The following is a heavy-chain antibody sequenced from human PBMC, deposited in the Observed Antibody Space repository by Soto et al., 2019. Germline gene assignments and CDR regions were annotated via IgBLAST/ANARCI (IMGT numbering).Heavy chain of an antibody. J-gene: IGHJ4*02. CDR2: IYYSGST. D-gene: IGHD6-13*01. V-gene: IGHV4-30-4*08. Sequence: SETLSLTCTVSGGSVGSGSYYWSWIRQPPGKGLEWIGYIYYSGSTYYNPSLKSRVTISVDTSKNQFSLKLSSVTAADTAVYYCARVGYSSSWPFDYWGPGTLVTVSA. CDR3: ARVGYSSSWPFDY. CDR1: GGSVGSGSYY.